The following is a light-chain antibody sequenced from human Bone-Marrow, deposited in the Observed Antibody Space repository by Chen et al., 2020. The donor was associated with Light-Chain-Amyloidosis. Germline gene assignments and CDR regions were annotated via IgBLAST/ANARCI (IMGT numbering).Light chain of an antibody. CDR1: ATDVGHYNL. CDR2: EDS. Sequence: ALTQPASVPWPVGQSTPIPCPGTATDVGHYNLVSWYQPHPGEAPKLMIYEDSERPGGVSHRFSGSQSGNTASLTSTGLQTEDQADYYCCSSSDTDTLIFGTGTKLTVL. CDR3: CSSSDTDTLI. V-gene: IGLV2-23*01. J-gene: IGLJ2*01.